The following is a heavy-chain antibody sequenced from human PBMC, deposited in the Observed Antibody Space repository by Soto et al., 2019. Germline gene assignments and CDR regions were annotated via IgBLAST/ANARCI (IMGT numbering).Heavy chain of an antibody. D-gene: IGHD3-3*01. Sequence: SETLSLTCTFSGGSISSYYWSWIRQPPGKGLEWIGYIYYSGSTNYNPSLKSRVTISVDTSKNQFSLKLSSVTAADTAVYYCARGGYDFWSGYYWPRFDYWGQGTLVTVPQ. V-gene: IGHV4-59*01. CDR3: ARGGYDFWSGYYWPRFDY. CDR1: GGSISSYY. J-gene: IGHJ4*02. CDR2: IYYSGST.